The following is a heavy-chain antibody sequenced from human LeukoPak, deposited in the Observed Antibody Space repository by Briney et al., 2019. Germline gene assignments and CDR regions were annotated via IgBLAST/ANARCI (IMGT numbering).Heavy chain of an antibody. CDR2: ISSSSSYI. Sequence: GGSLRLSCAASGFTFSSYSMNWVRQAPGKGLEWVSSISSSSSYIYYADSVKGRFTISRDNVKNSLYLQMNSLRAEDTAVYYCAGDCSSTSCYDGWGQGTLVTVSS. CDR3: AGDCSSTSCYDG. J-gene: IGHJ4*02. CDR1: GFTFSSYS. D-gene: IGHD2-2*01. V-gene: IGHV3-21*01.